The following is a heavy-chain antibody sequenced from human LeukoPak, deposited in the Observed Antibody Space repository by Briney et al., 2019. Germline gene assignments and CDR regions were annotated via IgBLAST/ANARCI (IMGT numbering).Heavy chain of an antibody. V-gene: IGHV4-4*07. CDR2: IYTSGST. Sequence: SETLSLTCTVSGGSISSYYWSWIRQPAGKGLEWIGRIYTSGSTNYNPSLKSRVTMSVDTSKNQFSLKPSSVTAADTAVYYCARVSYYYGSGSYGGSYYFDYWGQGTLVTVSS. CDR1: GGSISSYY. CDR3: ARVSYYYGSGSYGGSYYFDY. D-gene: IGHD3-10*01. J-gene: IGHJ4*02.